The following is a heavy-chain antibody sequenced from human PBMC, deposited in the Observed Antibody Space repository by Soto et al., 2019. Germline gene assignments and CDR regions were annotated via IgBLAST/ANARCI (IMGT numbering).Heavy chain of an antibody. CDR2: IIPIFGTA. V-gene: IGHV1-69*13. J-gene: IGHJ3*02. CDR3: ARGSSHDYDAFDI. CDR1: GGTFSSYA. D-gene: IGHD4-17*01. Sequence: EASVKVSCKASGGTFSSYAISWVRQAPGQGLEWMGGIIPIFGTANYAQKFQGRVTITADESTSTAYMELSSLRSEDTAVYYCARGSSHDYDAFDIWGQGTMVTVSS.